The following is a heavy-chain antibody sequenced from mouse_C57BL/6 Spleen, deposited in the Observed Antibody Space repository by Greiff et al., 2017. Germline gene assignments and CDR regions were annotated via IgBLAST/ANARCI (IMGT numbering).Heavy chain of an antibody. J-gene: IGHJ2*01. CDR2: ISDGGSYT. Sequence: EVKVVESGGGLVKPGGSLKLSCAASGFTFSSYAMSWVRQTPEKRLEWVATISDGGSYTYYPDNVKGRFTISRDNAKNNLYLQMSHLKSEDTAMYYCARDDGSRFDYWGQGTTLTVSS. CDR1: GFTFSSYA. D-gene: IGHD2-3*01. CDR3: ARDDGSRFDY. V-gene: IGHV5-4*03.